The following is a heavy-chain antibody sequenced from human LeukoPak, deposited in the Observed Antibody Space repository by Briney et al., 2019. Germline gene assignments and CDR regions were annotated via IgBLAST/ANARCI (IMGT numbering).Heavy chain of an antibody. CDR3: AKDGSWGDYYFYFYMDV. Sequence: GGSLRLSCEASGSGFTFGNFAMSWVRQAPGKGLEWVSGISGSGYYTYYADSVKGRFTITRDNSKNTLYIQMNSLRAEDTAVYYCAKDGSWGDYYFYFYMDVWGKGTTVTVSS. CDR1: GSGFTFGNFA. V-gene: IGHV3-23*01. J-gene: IGHJ6*03. D-gene: IGHD3-16*01. CDR2: ISGSGYYT.